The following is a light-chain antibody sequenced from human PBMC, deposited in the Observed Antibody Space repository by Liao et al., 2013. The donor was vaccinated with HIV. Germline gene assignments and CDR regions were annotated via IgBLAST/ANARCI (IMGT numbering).Light chain of an antibody. Sequence: SYELTQPPSVSVSPGQTASITCSGDKLGDKYACWYQQKPGQSPVVVIYQDSKRPSGIPERFSGSSSGTTVTLTISGVQAEDEADYYCQAWDSDTEVFGTGTTLTVL. CDR1: KLGDKY. V-gene: IGLV3-1*01. CDR2: QDS. J-gene: IGLJ1*01. CDR3: QAWDSDTEV.